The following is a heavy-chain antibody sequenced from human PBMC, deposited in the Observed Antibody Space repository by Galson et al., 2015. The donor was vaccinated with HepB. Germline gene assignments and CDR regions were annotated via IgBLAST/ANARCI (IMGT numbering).Heavy chain of an antibody. D-gene: IGHD3-22*01. CDR1: GFTFSSYS. CDR2: ISSSRSTM. V-gene: IGHV3-48*01. CDR3: ARRDYYDY. J-gene: IGHJ4*02. Sequence: SLRLSCAASGFTFSSYSMNWVRQAPGKGLEWVSYISSSRSTMNYADSVKGRFTISRDNSKNTLYLQMNSLRPEDTAVYYCARRDYYDYWGQGTLVTVSS.